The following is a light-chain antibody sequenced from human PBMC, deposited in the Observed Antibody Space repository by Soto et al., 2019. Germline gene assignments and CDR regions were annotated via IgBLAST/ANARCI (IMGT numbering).Light chain of an antibody. CDR2: KAS. J-gene: IGKJ1*01. V-gene: IGKV1-5*03. Sequence: DVQMTQSPSTLSASVGDRVTITCRASQSISDWLAWYQQKPGKAPKLLSYKASSLESGVPSRFSGSGSGTECTLTISSLQPEDCATYYCHQYYSYSRTFGQGTKVEI. CDR1: QSISDW. CDR3: HQYYSYSRT.